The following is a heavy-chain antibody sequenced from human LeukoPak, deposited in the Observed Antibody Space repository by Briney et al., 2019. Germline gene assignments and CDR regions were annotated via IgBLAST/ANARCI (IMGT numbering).Heavy chain of an antibody. CDR3: ARESPPYYYDSSGYSNY. J-gene: IGHJ4*02. CDR2: ISSSSSYI. Sequence: GGSLRLSCAASGFTFSSYSMNWVRQAPGKGLEWVSPISSSSSYIYYADSVKGRFTISRDNAKNSLYLQMNSLRAEDTAVYYCARESPPYYYDSSGYSNYWGQGTLVTVSS. D-gene: IGHD3-22*01. V-gene: IGHV3-21*01. CDR1: GFTFSSYS.